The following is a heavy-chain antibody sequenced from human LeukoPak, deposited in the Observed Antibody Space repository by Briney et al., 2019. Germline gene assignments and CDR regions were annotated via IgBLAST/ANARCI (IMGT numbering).Heavy chain of an antibody. D-gene: IGHD6-19*01. CDR1: GYSFTSYW. Sequence: GESLKISCKGSGYSFTSYWIGWVRQMPGKGLEWMGIIYPGDSDTRYSPSFQGQVTISADKSISTAYLQWSSLKASDTAMDYCARALVTPPGIAVAGSRLLDYWGQETLVTVSS. CDR2: IYPGDSDT. J-gene: IGHJ4*02. CDR3: ARALVTPPGIAVAGSRLLDY. V-gene: IGHV5-51*01.